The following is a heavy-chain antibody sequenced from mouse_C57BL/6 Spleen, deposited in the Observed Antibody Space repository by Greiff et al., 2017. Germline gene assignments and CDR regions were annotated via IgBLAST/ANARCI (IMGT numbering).Heavy chain of an antibody. V-gene: IGHV1-4*01. Sequence: VQLQQSGAELARPGASVKMSCKASGYTFTSYTMHWVKQRPGQGLEWIGYINPSSGYTKYNQKFKDKATLTADKSSSTAYMQLSSLTSEDSAVYYCARSNYYGSSYVWYFDVWGTGTTVTVSS. J-gene: IGHJ1*03. D-gene: IGHD1-1*01. CDR3: ARSNYYGSSYVWYFDV. CDR1: GYTFTSYT. CDR2: INPSSGYT.